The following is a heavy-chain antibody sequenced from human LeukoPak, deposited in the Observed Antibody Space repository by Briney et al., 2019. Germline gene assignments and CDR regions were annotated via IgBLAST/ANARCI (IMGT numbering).Heavy chain of an antibody. CDR3: AAEFDYGSGSYPFDY. CDR1: GYTFTSYY. D-gene: IGHD3-10*01. CDR2: IISYSDNP. Sequence: ASVKVSCKASGYTFTSYYITWVRQAPGQGLEWMGWIISYSDNPTYARNLQGRVTMTTDTSTSTAYMELRSLRSDDTAVYYCAAEFDYGSGSYPFDYGGRGTLVTVSS. V-gene: IGHV1-18*01. J-gene: IGHJ4*02.